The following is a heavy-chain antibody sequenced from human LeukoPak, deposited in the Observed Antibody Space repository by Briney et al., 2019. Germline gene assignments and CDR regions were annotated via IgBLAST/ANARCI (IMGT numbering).Heavy chain of an antibody. CDR2: IYYSGST. J-gene: IGHJ4*02. CDR3: ARHGGYSSGWYHFDY. D-gene: IGHD6-19*01. V-gene: IGHV4-39*01. Sequence: PSETLSLTCTVSGGSISSSSYYWGWIRQPPGKGLEWMGSIYYSGSTYYNPSLKSRVTISVDTSKNQFSLKLNSVTAADTAVYYCARHGGYSSGWYHFDYWGQGTLVTVSS. CDR1: GGSISSSSYY.